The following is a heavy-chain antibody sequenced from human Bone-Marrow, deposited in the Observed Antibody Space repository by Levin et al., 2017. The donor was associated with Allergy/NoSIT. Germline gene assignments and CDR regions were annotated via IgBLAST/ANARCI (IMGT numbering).Heavy chain of an antibody. CDR1: GYTFTSYG. CDR3: ARDARTFVGATTHTYYYYGMDV. D-gene: IGHD1-26*01. V-gene: IGHV1-18*01. J-gene: IGHJ6*02. CDR2: ISAYNGNT. Sequence: GESLKISCKASGYTFTSYGISWVRQAPGQGLEWMGWISAYNGNTNYAQKLQGRVTMTTDTSTSTAYMELRSLRSDDTAVYYCARDARTFVGATTHTYYYYGMDVWGQGTTVTVSS.